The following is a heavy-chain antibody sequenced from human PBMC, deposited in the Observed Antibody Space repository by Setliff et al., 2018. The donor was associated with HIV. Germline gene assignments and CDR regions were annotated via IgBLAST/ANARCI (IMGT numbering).Heavy chain of an antibody. Sequence: PGGSLRLSCAASGFTFSSYWMSWVRQAPGKGLEWVANIKQDGSEKYYVDSVKGRFTISRDNAKNSLYLQMSSLRAEDTAVYYCAKDPRAAVATICDYWGQGTLVTVSS. V-gene: IGHV3-7*05. D-gene: IGHD5-12*01. CDR2: IKQDGSEK. CDR1: GFTFSSYW. CDR3: AKDPRAAVATICDY. J-gene: IGHJ4*02.